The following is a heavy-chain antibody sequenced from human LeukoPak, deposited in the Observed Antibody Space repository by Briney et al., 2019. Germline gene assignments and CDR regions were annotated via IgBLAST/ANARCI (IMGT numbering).Heavy chain of an antibody. CDR1: GFTVSSNY. J-gene: IGHJ6*02. V-gene: IGHV3-53*01. D-gene: IGHD6-13*01. Sequence: GGSLRLSCAASGFTVSSNYMSWVRQAPGKGLEWVSVIYSGGSTYYADSVKGRFTISRDNSKNTLYLQMNSLRAEDTAVYYCATSLAAAGPYYYYGMDVWGQGTTVTVSS. CDR3: ATSLAAAGPYYYYGMDV. CDR2: IYSGGST.